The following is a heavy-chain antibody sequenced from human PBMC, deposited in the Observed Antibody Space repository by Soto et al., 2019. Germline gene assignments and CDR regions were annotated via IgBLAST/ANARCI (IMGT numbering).Heavy chain of an antibody. CDR1: GFSLSTSGVG. J-gene: IGHJ4*02. CDR3: AHTTYYYGSGSYYRSENFDY. CDR2: IYCDDDK. V-gene: IGHV2-5*02. Sequence: QITLKESGPTLVKPTQTLTLTCTFSGFSLSTSGVGVGWIRQPPGKALEWLALIYCDDDKRYSPSLKSRLTITKDTSKNQVVLTMTNMVPLDTAIYYCAHTTYYYGSGSYYRSENFDYWVQGTLVTVSS. D-gene: IGHD3-10*01.